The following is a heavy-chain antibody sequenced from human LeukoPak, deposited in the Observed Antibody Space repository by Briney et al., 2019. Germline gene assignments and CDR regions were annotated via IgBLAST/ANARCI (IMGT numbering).Heavy chain of an antibody. Sequence: TLSLTCTVSGGSISSGGYYWSVIRQHPGKGLEWIGYIYYSGSTYYNPSLKSRVTISVDTSKNQFSLKLSSVTAADTAVYYCAVELGYCSSNSCYGSWFDPWGQGTLVTVSS. D-gene: IGHD2-2*01. J-gene: IGHJ5*02. CDR1: GGSISSGGYY. V-gene: IGHV4-31*03. CDR3: AVELGYCSSNSCYGSWFDP. CDR2: IYYSGST.